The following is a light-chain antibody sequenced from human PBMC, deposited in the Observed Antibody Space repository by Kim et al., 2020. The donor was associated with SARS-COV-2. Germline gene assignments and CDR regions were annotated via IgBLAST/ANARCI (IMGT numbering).Light chain of an antibody. J-gene: IGLJ2*01. CDR1: SSDVGTYNY. CDR2: DVS. V-gene: IGLV2-11*01. CDR3: CSYAGSYSGV. Sequence: QSALTQPRSVSGSPGQSVTISCAGTSSDVGTYNYVSWYQQHPDKAPKLMIYDVSKRPSGVPDRFSASKSGNTASLTISGLQAEEEADYYCCSYAGSYSGVFGGGTQLTVL.